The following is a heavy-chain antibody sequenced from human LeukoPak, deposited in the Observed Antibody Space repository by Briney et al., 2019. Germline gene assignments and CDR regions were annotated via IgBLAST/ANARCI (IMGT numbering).Heavy chain of an antibody. D-gene: IGHD2-2*01. CDR2: INSNTGGT. J-gene: IGHJ3*02. Sequence: ASVKVSCKASGYTFTGHYIRWVRQAPGQGLEWMGWINSNTGGTNYAQKFQGRVTITRDTSVSTAYMEVSRLTSDDTAVYYCARVSTYGCSSTTCLVFDIWGQGTVVTVSS. CDR3: ARVSTYGCSSTTCLVFDI. V-gene: IGHV1-2*02. CDR1: GYTFTGHY.